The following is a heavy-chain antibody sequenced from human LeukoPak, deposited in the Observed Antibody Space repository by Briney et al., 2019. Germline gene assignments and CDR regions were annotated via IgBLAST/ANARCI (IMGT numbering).Heavy chain of an antibody. V-gene: IGHV1-69*13. Sequence: SVKVSCKASGGTFSSYAISWVRQAPGQGLEWMGGIIPIFGTANYAQKFQGRVTITADESTSTGYMELSSLRAEDTAVYYCAREEARNVYFDYWGQGTLVTVSS. J-gene: IGHJ4*02. CDR1: GGTFSSYA. D-gene: IGHD1-1*01. CDR3: AREEARNVYFDY. CDR2: IIPIFGTA.